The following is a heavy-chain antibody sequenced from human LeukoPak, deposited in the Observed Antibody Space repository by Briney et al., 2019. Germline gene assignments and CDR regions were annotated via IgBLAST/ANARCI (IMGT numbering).Heavy chain of an antibody. CDR3: ARRSSIAARWLGGKYYFDY. D-gene: IGHD6-6*01. J-gene: IGHJ4*02. CDR1: GFTLSSYA. CDR2: IKQDGSEK. V-gene: IGHV3-7*01. Sequence: GGSLRLSCAASGFTLSSYAMSWVRQAPGKGLEWVANIKQDGSEKYYVDSVKGRFTISRDNAKNSLYLQMNSLRAEDTAVYYCARRSSIAARWLGGKYYFDYWGQGTLVTVSS.